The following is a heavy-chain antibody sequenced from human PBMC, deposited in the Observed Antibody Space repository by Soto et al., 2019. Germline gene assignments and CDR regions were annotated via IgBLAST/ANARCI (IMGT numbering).Heavy chain of an antibody. D-gene: IGHD3-10*01. CDR2: ISGSGGNT. V-gene: IGHV3-23*01. Sequence: EVQLLESGGGLVQPGGSLRLSCAASRFTFITYGMSWVRQAPGKGLEWVSDISGSGGNTYYADSVKGRFTISRDNSKTTLYLQINSLRAEATAVYYCAKSAMIRGGGWFDPWGQGTLVTVSS. CDR1: RFTFITYG. CDR3: AKSAMIRGGGWFDP. J-gene: IGHJ5*02.